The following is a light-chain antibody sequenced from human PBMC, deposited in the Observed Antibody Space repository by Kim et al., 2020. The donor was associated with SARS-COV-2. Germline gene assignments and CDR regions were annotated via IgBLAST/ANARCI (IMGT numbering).Light chain of an antibody. J-gene: IGKJ4*01. V-gene: IGKV3-15*01. CDR1: QSANSN. Sequence: EIVMTQSPATLSVSPGERATLSCRASQSANSNLAWYQQKPGQAPRLLIYGASSRATGILARFSGSGSGTEFTLTISSLQSEDFAVYYCQQYNNWPLTFGGGTKVDIK. CDR2: GAS. CDR3: QQYNNWPLT.